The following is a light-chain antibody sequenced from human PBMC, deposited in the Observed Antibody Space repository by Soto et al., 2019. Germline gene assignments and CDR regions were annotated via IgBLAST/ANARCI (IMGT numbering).Light chain of an antibody. CDR3: QQYVRSPIT. V-gene: IGKV3-20*01. CDR1: PSLSSSH. J-gene: IGKJ5*01. Sequence: ETVLTQSPGTLSLSPGEKATLSCRASPSLSSSHLAWYQQKPGQAPRLVIYDASSRAAGIPDRFSGIGSGTDFTLTISRLEPEDFAVYYCQQYVRSPITFGQGTRLELK. CDR2: DAS.